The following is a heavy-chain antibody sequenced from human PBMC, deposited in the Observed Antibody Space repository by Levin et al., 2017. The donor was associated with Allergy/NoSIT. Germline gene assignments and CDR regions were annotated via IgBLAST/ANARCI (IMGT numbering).Heavy chain of an antibody. V-gene: IGHV3-66*01. CDR1: GFAVSNNY. Sequence: GGSLRLSCAASGFAVSNNYMHWVRQAPGKGLEWVSVFNNDGGAYYADPVKGRFTMSKDNSKNTADLQMNSLRADDTAVYYCARGGGFFIGLWGQGTLVTVSS. CDR2: FNNDGGA. J-gene: IGHJ5*02. D-gene: IGHD2-15*01. CDR3: ARGGGFFIGL.